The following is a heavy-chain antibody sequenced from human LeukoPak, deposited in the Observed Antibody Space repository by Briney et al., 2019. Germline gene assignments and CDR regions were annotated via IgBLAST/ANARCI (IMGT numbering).Heavy chain of an antibody. D-gene: IGHD4-17*01. CDR2: INHSGST. CDR1: GGSFSGYY. CDR3: ARANGDYHERPFDY. V-gene: IGHV4-34*01. J-gene: IGHJ4*02. Sequence: SETLSLTCAVYGGSFSGYYWSWIRQPPGKGLEWIGEINHSGSTNYNPSLKSRVTISVDTSKNQFSLKLSSVTAADTAVYYCARANGDYHERPFDYWGQGTLVTVSS.